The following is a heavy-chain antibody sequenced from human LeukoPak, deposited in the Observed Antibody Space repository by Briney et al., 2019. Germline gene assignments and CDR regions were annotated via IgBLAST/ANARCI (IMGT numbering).Heavy chain of an antibody. CDR2: INPNSGGT. Sequence: ASVKVSCKASGYTFTGYYMHWVRQGPGQGLEWMGCINPNSGGTNYAQRCQGGVTMTRGTPISTPYMELSRLRSDATAAYYSARDTELAVSGTFALHPTFDYWGQGTLVTVSS. V-gene: IGHV1-2*02. D-gene: IGHD6-19*01. J-gene: IGHJ4*02. CDR1: GYTFTGYY. CDR3: ARDTELAVSGTFALHPTFDY.